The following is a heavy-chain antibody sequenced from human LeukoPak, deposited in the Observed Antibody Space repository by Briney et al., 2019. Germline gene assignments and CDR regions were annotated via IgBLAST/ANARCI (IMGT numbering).Heavy chain of an antibody. CDR2: IYYSGST. V-gene: IGHV4-39*01. Sequence: SQTLSLTCTVSGGSISSSSYYWDWIRQPPGKGLEWIGSIYYSGSTYNNPSLKSRCTISVDTSKNQFSLKLSSVTAADTAVYYCARQKQGLPGDIDYWGQGTLVTVSS. CDR3: ARQKQGLPGDIDY. J-gene: IGHJ4*02. CDR1: GGSISSSSYY. D-gene: IGHD7-27*01.